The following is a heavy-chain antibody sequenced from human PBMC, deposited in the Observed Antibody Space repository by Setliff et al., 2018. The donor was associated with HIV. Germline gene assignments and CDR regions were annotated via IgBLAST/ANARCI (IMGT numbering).Heavy chain of an antibody. D-gene: IGHD2-21*02. CDR1: GYSITSGYF. CDR3: ARGVAVTAIHAYYYGLDV. J-gene: IGHJ6*02. CDR2: FYHSGST. V-gene: IGHV4-38-2*01. Sequence: PSETLSLTCAVSGYSITSGYFWGWIRQPPGKGLEWIGNFYHSGSTLYNPSLKSRVTISVDTSNNHFSLKLRSVTAADTAVYYCARGVAVTAIHAYYYGLDVWGQGTTVTVSS.